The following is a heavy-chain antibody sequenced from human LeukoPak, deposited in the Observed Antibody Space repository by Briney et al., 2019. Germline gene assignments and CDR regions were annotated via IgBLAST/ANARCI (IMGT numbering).Heavy chain of an antibody. D-gene: IGHD3-22*01. Sequence: GSLRLSCAASGFTFSTYWMHWVRQAPGKGLLWVSRIHSDGSSTSYADSVKGRFTISRDNAKNSLYLQMNSLRAEDTALYYCARATHYYESSGYDYWGQGTLVTVSS. CDR3: ARATHYYESSGYDY. J-gene: IGHJ4*02. CDR1: GFTFSTYW. CDR2: IHSDGSST. V-gene: IGHV3-74*01.